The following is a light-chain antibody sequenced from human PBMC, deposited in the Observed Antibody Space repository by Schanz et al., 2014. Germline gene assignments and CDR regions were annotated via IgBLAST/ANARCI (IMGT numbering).Light chain of an antibody. J-gene: IGLJ1*01. CDR2: EDS. Sequence: QSALTQPASVSGSPGQSITISCTGTSSDVGSHNLVSWYQQYPGRAPKLMIYEDSTRPSGVSNRFSGSKSGNTASLTISGLQAEDEADYYCSSYAGNKYVFGTGTKLTV. CDR1: SSDVGSHNL. V-gene: IGLV2-23*01. CDR3: SSYAGNKYV.